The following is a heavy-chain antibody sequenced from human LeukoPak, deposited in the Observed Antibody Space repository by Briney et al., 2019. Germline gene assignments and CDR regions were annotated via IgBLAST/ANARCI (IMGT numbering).Heavy chain of an antibody. J-gene: IGHJ4*02. CDR3: ARSNQADDD. CDR2: INPGGSSI. Sequence: RRSLRLSCAASGFTFSSYWMHWVRQVPGKGLVWVARINPGGSSITYADSVKGRFTLSRDNAKNTLYLQMGSLRAEDTGVYYFARSNQADDDWGEGTQVTVCS. CDR1: GFTFSSYW. V-gene: IGHV3-74*01. D-gene: IGHD1-14*01.